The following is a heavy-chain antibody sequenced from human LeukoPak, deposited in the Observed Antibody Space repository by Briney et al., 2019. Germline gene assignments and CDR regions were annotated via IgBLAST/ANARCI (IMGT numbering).Heavy chain of an antibody. D-gene: IGHD6-13*01. CDR1: GGSISSYY. Sequence: SETLSLTCTVSGGSISSYYWSWIRQPPGKGLEWIGYIYHSGSTYYNPSLKSRVTISVDRSKNQFSLKLSSVTAADTAVYYCARGRAAALDFDYWGQGTLVTVSS. CDR3: ARGRAAALDFDY. J-gene: IGHJ4*02. V-gene: IGHV4-59*12. CDR2: IYHSGST.